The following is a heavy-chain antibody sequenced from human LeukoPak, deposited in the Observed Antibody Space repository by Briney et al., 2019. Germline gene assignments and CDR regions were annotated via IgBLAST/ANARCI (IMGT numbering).Heavy chain of an antibody. V-gene: IGHV1-2*02. CDR2: INPNSGGT. J-gene: IGHJ4*02. Sequence: ASVKVSCKASGYTFTGYYMHWVRQAPGQGLEWMGWINPNSGGTNYAQKFQGRVTMTRDTSISTAYMELSRLRSDDTAVYYYARGPHSSGWYLDYWGQGTLVTVSS. CDR3: ARGPHSSGWYLDY. CDR1: GYTFTGYY. D-gene: IGHD6-19*01.